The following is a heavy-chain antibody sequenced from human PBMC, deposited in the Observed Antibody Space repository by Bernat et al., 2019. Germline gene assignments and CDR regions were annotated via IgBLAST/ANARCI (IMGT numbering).Heavy chain of an antibody. V-gene: IGHV3-30-3*01. CDR1: GFTFSSYA. CDR3: AQGYYDIDS. J-gene: IGHJ4*02. Sequence: QVQLVESGGGVVQPGRSLRLSCAASGFTFSSYAMHWVRQAPGKGLEWVAVISSDGNNKYYADSVKGRFTISRDNSKNTLYLQMNSLRAEDTAVYYCAQGYYDIDSWGQGTLVTVSS. CDR2: ISSDGNNK. D-gene: IGHD3-9*01.